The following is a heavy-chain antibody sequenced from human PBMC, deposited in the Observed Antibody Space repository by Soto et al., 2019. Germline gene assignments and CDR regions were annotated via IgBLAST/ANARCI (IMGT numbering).Heavy chain of an antibody. CDR1: GYSISSGYY. CDR2: IYHSGST. D-gene: IGHD3-10*01. V-gene: IGHV4-38-2*01. CDR3: AGSPYRVAMVRGVGTW. Sequence: SETLSLTCAVSGYSISSGYYWGWIRQPPGKGLEWIGSIYHSGSTYYNPSLKSRVTISVDTSKNQFSLKLSSVTAADTAVYYCAGSPYRVAMVRGVGTWWGQGTLVTVS. J-gene: IGHJ4*02.